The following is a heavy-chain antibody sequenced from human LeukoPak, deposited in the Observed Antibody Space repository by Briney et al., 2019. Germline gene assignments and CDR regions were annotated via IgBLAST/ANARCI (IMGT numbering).Heavy chain of an antibody. CDR2: ISGYDGKT. J-gene: IGHJ5*02. Sequence: GASVKVSCKASGYTFTSYGISWGRQAPGQGLEWMGWISGYDGKTNYAQKFQGRVTMTTDTSTNTAYMELRTLRSDDTAVYYCARDFSRARVDCFDPWGQGTLVTVSS. CDR1: GYTFTSYG. D-gene: IGHD2-2*01. CDR3: ARDFSRARVDCFDP. V-gene: IGHV1-18*01.